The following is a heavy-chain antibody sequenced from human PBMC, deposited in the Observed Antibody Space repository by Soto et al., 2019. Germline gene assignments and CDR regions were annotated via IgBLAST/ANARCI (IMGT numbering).Heavy chain of an antibody. J-gene: IGHJ5*02. CDR2: IKSKNDGGTT. V-gene: IGHV3-15*01. CDR1: GFIFSNAW. Sequence: EVQLVESGGGLVKPGGSLRLSCAASGFIFSNAWMNWVRQAPGKGLAWVGRIKSKNDGGTTDYAAPVKGRFTISRDDSKNTLYLHLNSLKTEDTAVDSCTTERFSVSPAWVLGTMVTVSS. CDR3: TTERFSVSPA. D-gene: IGHD3-3*01.